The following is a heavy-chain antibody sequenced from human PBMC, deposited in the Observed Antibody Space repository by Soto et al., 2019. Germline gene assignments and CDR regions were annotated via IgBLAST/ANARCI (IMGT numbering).Heavy chain of an antibody. CDR3: ARRIKKYYYDSSGVFDY. CDR2: IYYSGST. CDR1: GGSISSGGYY. D-gene: IGHD3-22*01. J-gene: IGHJ4*02. Sequence: SETLSLTCTVSGGSISSGGYYWSWIRQHPGKGLEWIGYIYYSGSTYYNPSLKSRVTISVDTSKNQFSLKLSSVTAADTAVYYCARRIKKYYYDSSGVFDYWGQGTLVTVS. V-gene: IGHV4-31*03.